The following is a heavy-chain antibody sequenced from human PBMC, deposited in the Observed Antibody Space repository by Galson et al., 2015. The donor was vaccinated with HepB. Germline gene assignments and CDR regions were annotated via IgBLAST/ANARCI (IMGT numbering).Heavy chain of an antibody. V-gene: IGHV3-30*04. Sequence: SLRLSCAASGFTFSSYAMHWVRQAPGKGLEWVAVISYDGSNKYYADSVKGRFTISRDNSKNTLYLQMNGLRAEDTAVYYCARDRRSGSYYYFDYWGQGTLVTVSS. CDR1: GFTFSSYA. J-gene: IGHJ4*02. D-gene: IGHD1-26*01. CDR2: ISYDGSNK. CDR3: ARDRRSGSYYYFDY.